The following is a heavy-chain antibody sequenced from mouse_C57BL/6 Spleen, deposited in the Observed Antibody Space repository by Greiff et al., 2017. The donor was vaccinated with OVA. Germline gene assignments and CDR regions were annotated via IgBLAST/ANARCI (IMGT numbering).Heavy chain of an antibody. CDR1: GYSFTGYY. CDR2: INPSTGGT. CDR3: ARWGDDYYGGVDY. V-gene: IGHV1-42*01. J-gene: IGHJ2*01. Sequence: VQLQQSGPELVKPGASVKLSCKASGYSFTGYYMNWVKQSPEKSLEWIGEINPSTGGTTYNQKFKAKATLTVDKSSSTAYMQLTSLTSEDSAVYYCARWGDDYYGGVDYWGQGTTLTVSS. D-gene: IGHD1-1*01.